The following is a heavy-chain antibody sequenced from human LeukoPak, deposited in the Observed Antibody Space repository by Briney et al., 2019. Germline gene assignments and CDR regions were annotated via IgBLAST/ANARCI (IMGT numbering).Heavy chain of an antibody. V-gene: IGHV1-46*03. Sequence: GASVKVSCKASGYTFSNYYLHWVRQAPGQGLEWMGLINPTAGNTYYAQRFQGRVTMTRNTSTSTVYMELSSLRSEDTAVYYCASRGANSSSSYYYYYYMDVWGKGTTVTVSS. J-gene: IGHJ6*03. CDR1: GYTFSNYY. D-gene: IGHD6-13*01. CDR3: ASRGANSSSSYYYYYYMDV. CDR2: INPTAGNT.